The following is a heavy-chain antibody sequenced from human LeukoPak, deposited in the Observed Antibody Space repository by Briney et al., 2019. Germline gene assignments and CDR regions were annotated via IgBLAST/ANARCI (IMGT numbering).Heavy chain of an antibody. CDR2: IYSGGST. D-gene: IGHD4-23*01. CDR3: AKDYYGGNSDY. V-gene: IGHV3-66*01. J-gene: IGHJ4*02. Sequence: PGGSLRLSCPASGSTVSSNYMSWVGQAPGKGLGGVSVIYSGGSTYYADSVKGRFTISRDNSKNTLYLQMNSLRAEDTAVYYCAKDYYGGNSDYWGQGTLVTVSS. CDR1: GSTVSSNY.